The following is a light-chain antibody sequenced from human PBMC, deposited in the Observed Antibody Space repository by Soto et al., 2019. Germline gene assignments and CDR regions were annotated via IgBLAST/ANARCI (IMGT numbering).Light chain of an antibody. J-gene: IGLJ3*02. CDR2: STN. Sequence: QSVLTQPPSASGTPGQRITISCSGTSSNIGSNPINWYHQLPGTAPKLLIYSTNQRPSGVPDRFSGSKSGTSASLAISGLESEDEADYYCATWHDSLNGWVFGGGTKLTVL. V-gene: IGLV1-44*01. CDR1: SSNIGSNP. CDR3: ATWHDSLNGWV.